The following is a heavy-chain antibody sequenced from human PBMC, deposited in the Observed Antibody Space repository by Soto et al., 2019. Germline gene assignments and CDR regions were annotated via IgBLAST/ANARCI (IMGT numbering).Heavy chain of an antibody. CDR1: GGSISSSSYY. V-gene: IGHV4-39*01. Sequence: SETLSLTCTVSGGSISSSSYYWGWIRQPPGKGLEWIGSIYYSGSTYYNPSLKSRVTISVDTSKNQFSLKLSSVTAADTAVYYCARPQCSSTSCYGWFDPWGQGTLVTVSS. J-gene: IGHJ5*02. CDR2: IYYSGST. D-gene: IGHD2-2*01. CDR3: ARPQCSSTSCYGWFDP.